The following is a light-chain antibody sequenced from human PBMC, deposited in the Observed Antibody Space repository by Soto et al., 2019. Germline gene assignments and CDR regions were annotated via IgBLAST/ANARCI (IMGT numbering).Light chain of an antibody. CDR3: QQLNSYPPWT. V-gene: IGKV1-9*01. CDR2: AAS. CDR1: QGISSY. Sequence: IQVTQSPSSLYASVGDRVTITCRVSQGISSYLAWYQQRPGKAPKLLIYAASSLQSGVPSRFSGSGSGTDFTLTISSLQPEDFATYYCQQLNSYPPWTFGQGTKVDI. J-gene: IGKJ1*01.